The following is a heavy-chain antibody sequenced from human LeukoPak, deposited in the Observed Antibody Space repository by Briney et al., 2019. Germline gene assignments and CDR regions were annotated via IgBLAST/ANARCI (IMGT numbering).Heavy chain of an antibody. V-gene: IGHV1-69*04. CDR1: GGTFSSYA. CDR3: ARDLYSGHEGNAFDI. CDR2: IIPILGIA. J-gene: IGHJ3*02. D-gene: IGHD5-12*01. Sequence: SVKVSCKASGGTFSSYAITWVRQAPGQGLEWMGRIIPILGIANYAQKFQGRVTTIADKSTSTAYMELSSLRSEDTAVYYCARDLYSGHEGNAFDIWGQGTMVTVSS.